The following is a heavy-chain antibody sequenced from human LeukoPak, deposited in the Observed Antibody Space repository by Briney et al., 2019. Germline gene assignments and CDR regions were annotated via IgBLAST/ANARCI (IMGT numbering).Heavy chain of an antibody. D-gene: IGHD5-18*01. CDR1: GGSISSYY. CDR3: ARGINGYSYGPYYGMDV. J-gene: IGHJ6*02. Sequence: SETLSLTCTVSGGSISSYYWSWIRQPPGKGLEWIGYIYYSGSTNYNPSVKSRVTISVDTSKNQFSLKLSSVTAADTAVYYCARGINGYSYGPYYGMDVWGQGTTVTVSS. CDR2: IYYSGST. V-gene: IGHV4-59*01.